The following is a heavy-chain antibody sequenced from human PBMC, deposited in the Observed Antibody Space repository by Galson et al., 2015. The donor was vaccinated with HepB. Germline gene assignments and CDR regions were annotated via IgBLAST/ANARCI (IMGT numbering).Heavy chain of an antibody. CDR1: GFSFRSFA. CDR2: ISGGGGGT. CDR3: AKHGGLLSFGEPFQH. D-gene: IGHD3-10*01. V-gene: IGHV3-23*01. Sequence: SLRLSCAASGFSFRSFAMSWVRQSPGKGLEWLSSISGGGGGTYYADSVKGRFTIPRDNSNDTVCLQMNSLRAEDTALYYCAKHGGLLSFGEPFQHWGQGTLVTVSS. J-gene: IGHJ1*01.